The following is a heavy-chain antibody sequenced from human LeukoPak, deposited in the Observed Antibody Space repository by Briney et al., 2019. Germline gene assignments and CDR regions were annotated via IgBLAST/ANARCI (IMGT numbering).Heavy chain of an antibody. V-gene: IGHV4-59*08. Sequence: PSETLSLTCTVADVSISSYYWTWIRQSPGKGLEWLAYMFFSGATTYNPSLRSRVTVLVDTSKNQFSLKLSSVTAADTAVYYCARLPYYYDSHGFRDYHYYMDVWGKGTTVTVSS. D-gene: IGHD3-22*01. J-gene: IGHJ6*03. CDR2: MFFSGAT. CDR1: DVSISSYY. CDR3: ARLPYYYDSHGFRDYHYYMDV.